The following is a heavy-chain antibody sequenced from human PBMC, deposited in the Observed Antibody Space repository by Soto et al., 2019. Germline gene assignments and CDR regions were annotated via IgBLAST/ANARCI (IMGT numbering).Heavy chain of an antibody. J-gene: IGHJ4*02. D-gene: IGHD6-13*01. V-gene: IGHV4-4*07. CDR3: ARGMPAPVAPDRNYFEA. CDR1: GACITGSFF. CDR2: FSLSGTT. Sequence: SATLSLTCNVAGACITGSFFWSWVLQPAEKGLEWIGRFSLSGTTNYNPSLRTRVTMSADVSKNQFSLRLTSVTDADTALYYCARGMPAPVAPDRNYFEAWCQGTLGAVGS.